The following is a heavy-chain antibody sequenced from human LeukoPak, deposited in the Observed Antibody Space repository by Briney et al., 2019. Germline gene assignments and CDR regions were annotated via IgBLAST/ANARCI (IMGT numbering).Heavy chain of an antibody. CDR1: GGTFSSYT. CDR3: ARDVTTSWGTDWYFDL. CDR2: IIPILGIA. J-gene: IGHJ2*01. D-gene: IGHD7-27*01. Sequence: SVKVSCKASGGTFSSYTISWVRQAPGHGLEWMGRIIPILGIANYAQKVQGRVTITADKSTSTAYMELSSLRSEDTAVYYCARDVTTSWGTDWYFDLWGRGTLVTVSS. V-gene: IGHV1-69*04.